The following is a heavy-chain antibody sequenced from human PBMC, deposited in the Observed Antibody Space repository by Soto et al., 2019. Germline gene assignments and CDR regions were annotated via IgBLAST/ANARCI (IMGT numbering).Heavy chain of an antibody. D-gene: IGHD2-2*01. CDR2: ISWDGGST. CDR1: GFTFDDYT. Sequence: ESGGVVVQPGGSLRLSCAASGFTFDDYTMHWVRQAPGKGLEWVSLISWDGGSTYYADSVKGRFTISRDNSKNSLYLQMNSLRTEDTALYYCAKEITPYCSSTSCYGGFDYWGQGTLVTVSS. V-gene: IGHV3-43*01. J-gene: IGHJ4*02. CDR3: AKEITPYCSSTSCYGGFDY.